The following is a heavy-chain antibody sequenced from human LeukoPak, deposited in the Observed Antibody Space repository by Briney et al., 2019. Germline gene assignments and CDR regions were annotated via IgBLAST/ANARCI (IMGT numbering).Heavy chain of an antibody. Sequence: PRGSLKLSCAASGLTFSGSAMHWVRHASGKGLEWVGRIRSKANSYATAYAASVKGRFTISRDDSKNTAYLQMNSLKTEDTAVYYCTRQGLNSDWGQGTLVTVSS. V-gene: IGHV3-73*01. J-gene: IGHJ4*02. CDR2: IRSKANSYAT. D-gene: IGHD4/OR15-4a*01. CDR1: GLTFSGSA. CDR3: TRQGLNSD.